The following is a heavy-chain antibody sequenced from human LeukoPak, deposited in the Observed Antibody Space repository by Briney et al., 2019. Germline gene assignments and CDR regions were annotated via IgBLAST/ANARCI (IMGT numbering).Heavy chain of an antibody. V-gene: IGHV4-39*07. Sequence: SQSLSLTCTVSGCSISSSSYYWGWLRQPPWKGLEWIGPIYHSGSTNYIPSLKSRVTISVDTSKNQFSLKLSSVTAADTAVYYCARGVVVVAAIHYHDAFDIWGQGTMVTVSS. CDR2: IYHSGST. CDR3: ARGVVVVAAIHYHDAFDI. J-gene: IGHJ3*02. D-gene: IGHD2-15*01. CDR1: GCSISSSSYY.